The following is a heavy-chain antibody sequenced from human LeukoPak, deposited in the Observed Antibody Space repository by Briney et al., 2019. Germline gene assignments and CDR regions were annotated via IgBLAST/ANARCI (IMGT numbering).Heavy chain of an antibody. D-gene: IGHD3-22*01. J-gene: IGHJ4*02. Sequence: SETLSLTCTVSGGSISSYYWSWIRQPPGKGLEWIGYIYYSGSTNYNPSLKSRVTISVDTSKNQFSLKLSSVTAADTAVYYCARLPMIVGTYDDYWGQGTLVTVSS. CDR3: ARLPMIVGTYDDY. V-gene: IGHV4-59*08. CDR1: GGSISSYY. CDR2: IYYSGST.